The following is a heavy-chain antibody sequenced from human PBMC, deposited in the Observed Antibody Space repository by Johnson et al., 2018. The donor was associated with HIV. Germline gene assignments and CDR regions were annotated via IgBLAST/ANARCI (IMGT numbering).Heavy chain of an antibody. CDR3: ARDRRVSKEGEWRGGTCYPDVAYTDAFDS. CDR1: GFTVSSNY. V-gene: IGHV3-66*01. D-gene: IGHD2-15*01. CDR2: IYSGGGT. Sequence: VQLVESGGGLVQPGGSLRLSCAASGFTVSSNYMSWVRQAPGKGLEWVSVIYSGGGTYYADSVKGRLTISRDHSKNTLYLQMNSLRGEDTAVYYCARDRRVSKEGEWRGGTCYPDVAYTDAFDSWGQGTMVTVSS. J-gene: IGHJ3*02.